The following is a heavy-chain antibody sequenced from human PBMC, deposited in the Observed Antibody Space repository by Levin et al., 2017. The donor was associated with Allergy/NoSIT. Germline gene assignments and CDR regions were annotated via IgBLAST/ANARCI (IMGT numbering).Heavy chain of an antibody. J-gene: IGHJ4*02. Sequence: ASVKVSCKASGYTFTSYGISWVRQAPGQGLEWMGWISAYNGNTNYAQKLQGRVTMTTDTSTSTAYMELRSLRSDDTAVYYCARGGGRYYYGSGSFFDYWGQGTLVTVSS. V-gene: IGHV1-18*01. CDR2: ISAYNGNT. CDR1: GYTFTSYG. CDR3: ARGGGRYYYGSGSFFDY. D-gene: IGHD3-10*01.